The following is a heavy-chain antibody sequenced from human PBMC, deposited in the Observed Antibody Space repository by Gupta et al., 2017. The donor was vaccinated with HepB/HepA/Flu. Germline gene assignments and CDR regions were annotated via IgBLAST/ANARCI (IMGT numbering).Heavy chain of an antibody. CDR1: GFIVSKNY. V-gene: IGHV3-53*01. CDR2: IHSDGST. Sequence: EVQLVESGGGLIQPGGSLRLSCAASGFIVSKNYMNWVRQAPGKGLEWVSVIHSDGSTYYADSVKGRFSISRDYSKNTLYLQMNSLRAEDTAVYYCARDGLGYDYYMDVWGKGTTVTVSS. D-gene: IGHD3/OR15-3a*01. CDR3: ARDGLGYDYYMDV. J-gene: IGHJ6*03.